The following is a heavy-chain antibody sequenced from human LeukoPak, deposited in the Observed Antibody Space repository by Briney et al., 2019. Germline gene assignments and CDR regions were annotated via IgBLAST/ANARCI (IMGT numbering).Heavy chain of an antibody. Sequence: GESLKISCKGSGYSFTSYWIGWVRQMPGKGLEWMGIIYPGDSDTRYSPSFQGQVTISADKSISTAYLQWSSLKASDAAMYYCARHDGAYDYVWGSYRPYYFDYWGQGTLVTVSS. D-gene: IGHD3-16*02. CDR1: GYSFTSYW. V-gene: IGHV5-51*01. J-gene: IGHJ4*02. CDR2: IYPGDSDT. CDR3: ARHDGAYDYVWGSYRPYYFDY.